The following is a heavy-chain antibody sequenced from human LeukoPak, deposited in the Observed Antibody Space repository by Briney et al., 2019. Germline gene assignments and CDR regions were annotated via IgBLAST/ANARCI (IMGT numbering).Heavy chain of an antibody. J-gene: IGHJ4*02. Sequence: GGSLRLSCAASGFTFNNYWMHWVRQAPGKGLVWVSRINSDGSYTSYADSVKGRFTISRDNAKNSLYLQMNSLRAEDTAVYYCTTPYYYDSSGYYWGQGTLVTVSS. D-gene: IGHD3-22*01. CDR1: GFTFNNYW. CDR2: INSDGSYT. V-gene: IGHV3-74*01. CDR3: TTPYYYDSSGYY.